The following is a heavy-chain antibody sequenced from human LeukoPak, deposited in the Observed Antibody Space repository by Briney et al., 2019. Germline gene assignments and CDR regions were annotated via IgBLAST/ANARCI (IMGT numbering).Heavy chain of an antibody. Sequence: SETLSLTCTVSGGSISSSSYYWGWIRQPPGKGLEWIGSIYYSGSTYYNPSLKSRVTISVDTSKNQFSLKLSSVTAADTAVYYCARETPEYDWGQGTLVTVSS. CDR1: GGSISSSSYY. CDR3: ARETPEYD. V-gene: IGHV4-39*02. CDR2: IYYSGST. D-gene: IGHD1-14*01. J-gene: IGHJ4*02.